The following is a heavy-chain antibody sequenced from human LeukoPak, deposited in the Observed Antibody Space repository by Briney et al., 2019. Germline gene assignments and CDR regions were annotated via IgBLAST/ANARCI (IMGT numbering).Heavy chain of an antibody. V-gene: IGHV3-21*01. D-gene: IGHD6-13*01. CDR2: ISSSSSYI. CDR1: GFTFSSYA. CDR3: ARQQQLFAPFDL. J-gene: IGHJ2*01. Sequence: GGSLRLSCAASGFTFSSYAMSWVRQAPGKGLEWVSSISSSSSYIYYADSVKGRFTISRDNAKNSLYLQMNSLRAEDTAVYYCARQQQLFAPFDLWGRGTLVTVSS.